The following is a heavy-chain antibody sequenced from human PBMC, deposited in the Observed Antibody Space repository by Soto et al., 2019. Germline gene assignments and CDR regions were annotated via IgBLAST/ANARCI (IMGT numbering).Heavy chain of an antibody. V-gene: IGHV4-4*07. Sequence: TSETLSLTCTVSGGSTSSYYWSWIRQPAGKGLEWIGRIYTSGSTNYNPSLKSRVTMSVDTSKNQFSLKLSSVTAADTAVYYCTGTFGGVIVSYYYYGMDVWGQGTTVTVSS. D-gene: IGHD3-16*02. CDR2: IYTSGST. CDR3: TGTFGGVIVSYYYYGMDV. J-gene: IGHJ6*02. CDR1: GGSTSSYY.